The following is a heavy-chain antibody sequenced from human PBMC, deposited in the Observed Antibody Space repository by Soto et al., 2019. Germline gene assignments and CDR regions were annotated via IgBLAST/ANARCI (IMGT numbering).Heavy chain of an antibody. Sequence: SETLSLTCAVYGGSFSGYYLSWIRQPPGKGLEWIGEINHSGSTNYNPSLKSRVTISVDTSKNQFSLKLSSVTAADTAVYYCAREAVARDSSGQLDYWGQGTLVTVSS. CDR1: GGSFSGYY. CDR3: AREAVARDSSGQLDY. D-gene: IGHD3-22*01. V-gene: IGHV4-34*01. CDR2: INHSGST. J-gene: IGHJ4*02.